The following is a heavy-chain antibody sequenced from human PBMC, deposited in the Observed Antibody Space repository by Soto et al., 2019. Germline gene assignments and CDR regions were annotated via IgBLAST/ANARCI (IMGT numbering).Heavy chain of an antibody. Sequence: PSETLSLTCTVSGGSISSYYWSWIRQPPGKGLEWIGYIYYSGSTNYNPSLKSRVTISVDTSKNQFSLKLSSVTAADTAVYYCARGEYSYGYGKLHWFDPWGQGTLVTVSS. CDR1: GGSISSYY. J-gene: IGHJ5*02. D-gene: IGHD5-18*01. CDR2: IYYSGST. V-gene: IGHV4-59*01. CDR3: ARGEYSYGYGKLHWFDP.